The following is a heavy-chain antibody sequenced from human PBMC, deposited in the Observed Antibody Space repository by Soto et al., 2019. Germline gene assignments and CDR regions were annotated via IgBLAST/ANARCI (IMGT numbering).Heavy chain of an antibody. CDR2: IYHSGRT. CDR1: GDSISSYY. D-gene: IGHD2-15*01. J-gene: IGHJ6*03. CDR3: ARTRDQYFSGGNCYYYYYMDV. Sequence: PSETLSLTCSVSGDSISSYYWSWIRQPPGKGLEWIGYIYHSGRTLYNPSLQSRVTISVDTSKKQFSLKVNSMTAADTAVYYCARTRDQYFSGGNCYYYYYMDVWGKGTSVTVSS. V-gene: IGHV4-59*08.